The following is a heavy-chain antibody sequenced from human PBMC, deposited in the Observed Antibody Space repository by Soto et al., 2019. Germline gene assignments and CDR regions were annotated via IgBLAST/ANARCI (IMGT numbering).Heavy chain of an antibody. CDR2: VYYSGST. D-gene: IGHD6-19*01. V-gene: IGHV4-39*01. CDR3: ATAVAGTSGWFDP. Sequence: QLQLQESGPGLVKPSETLSLTCTVSGDSIFRSIYYWGWIRQPPGKGLEWIGSVYYSGSTYYNRSLRSRVNIYVDPSKNQFSLTVKSVTAADTAVYYCATAVAGTSGWFDPWGQGTLVTVSS. J-gene: IGHJ5*02. CDR1: GDSIFRSIYY.